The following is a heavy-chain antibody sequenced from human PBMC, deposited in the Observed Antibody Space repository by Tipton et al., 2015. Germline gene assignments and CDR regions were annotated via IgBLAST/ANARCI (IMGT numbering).Heavy chain of an antibody. D-gene: IGHD2-2*01. CDR2: ISGTGSTI. V-gene: IGHV3-48*01. CDR3: ARDYCSVTSCYDY. Sequence: SLRLSCEASGFAFSPYSMNWVRQAPGKGLEWISYISGTGSTIHYADSVKGRFTVSRDTSKNTLYLQMDSLGADDTAVYYCARDYCSVTSCYDYWGQGTLVTVSS. J-gene: IGHJ4*02. CDR1: GFAFSPYS.